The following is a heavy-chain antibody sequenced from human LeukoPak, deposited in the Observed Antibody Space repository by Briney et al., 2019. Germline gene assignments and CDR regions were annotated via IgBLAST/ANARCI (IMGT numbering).Heavy chain of an antibody. V-gene: IGHV3-21*01. D-gene: IGHD2-2*02. CDR2: ISSSSSSYI. CDR1: GFTFSSYS. J-gene: IGHJ3*02. Sequence: NPGGSLRLSCAASGFTFSSYSMNWVRQAPGKGLEWVSSISSSSSSYIYYADSVKGRFTISRDNAKNSLYLQMNSLRAEDTAVYYCARVDSQLLYQGNAFDIWGQGTMVTVSS. CDR3: ARVDSQLLYQGNAFDI.